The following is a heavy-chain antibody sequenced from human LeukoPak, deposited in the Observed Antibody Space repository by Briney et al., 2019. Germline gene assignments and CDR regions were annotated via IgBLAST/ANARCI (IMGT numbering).Heavy chain of an antibody. V-gene: IGHV3-30*04. D-gene: IGHD3-10*01. CDR3: ASGRISSLVRELGMDV. CDR1: AFRFSNHA. J-gene: IGHJ6*02. Sequence: PGRSLRLSCAASAFRFSNHAMHWVRQAPGKGLEWVAVISFDGTHIYYRDSVDGRFTISRDNFKNILYLLMNSLRTDDTAVYYCASGRISSLVRELGMDVWGQGTTVTVSS. CDR2: ISFDGTHI.